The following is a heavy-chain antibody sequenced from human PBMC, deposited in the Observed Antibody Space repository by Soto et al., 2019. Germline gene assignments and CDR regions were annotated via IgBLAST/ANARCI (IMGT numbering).Heavy chain of an antibody. D-gene: IGHD3-10*01. CDR1: GGSISSGDYY. Sequence: SETLSLTCTVSGGSISSGDYYWSWIRQPPGRGLEWIGYIHYSGTTSYNPSLKSRVTISVDTSKNQFSLTLSSVTAADTAVYYCARHRDNNCFDPWGRGTLVTVSS. V-gene: IGHV4-61*08. CDR2: IHYSGTT. J-gene: IGHJ5*02. CDR3: ARHRDNNCFDP.